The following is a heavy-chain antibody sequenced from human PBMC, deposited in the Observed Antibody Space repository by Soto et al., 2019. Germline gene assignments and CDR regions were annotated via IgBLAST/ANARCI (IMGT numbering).Heavy chain of an antibody. CDR1: GFTVSSNY. CDR3: ARDRPGINGMDV. Sequence: VQLVETGGGLIQPGGSLRLSCAASGFTVSSNYMSWVRQAPGKGLEWVSVIYSGGSTYYADSVKGRFTISRDNSKNTLYLQMNSLRAEDTAVYYCARDRPGINGMDVWGQGTTVTVSS. D-gene: IGHD3-10*01. V-gene: IGHV3-53*02. J-gene: IGHJ6*02. CDR2: IYSGGST.